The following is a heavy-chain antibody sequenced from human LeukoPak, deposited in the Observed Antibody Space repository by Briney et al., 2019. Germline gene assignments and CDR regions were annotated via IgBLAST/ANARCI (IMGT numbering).Heavy chain of an antibody. Sequence: SETLSLTCNVSGGSISSANYYWNWIRQPPGKGLEWIGYIYYSGSTNYNPSLKSRVTISVDTSKNQFSLKLSSVTAADTAVYYCARGDYYYMDVWGKGTTVTVPS. J-gene: IGHJ6*03. V-gene: IGHV4-61*01. CDR1: GGSISSANYY. CDR3: ARGDYYYMDV. CDR2: IYYSGST.